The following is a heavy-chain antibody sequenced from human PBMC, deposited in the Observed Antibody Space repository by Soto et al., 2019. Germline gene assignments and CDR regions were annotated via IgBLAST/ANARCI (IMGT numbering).Heavy chain of an antibody. Sequence: RLSCAASGFTFSSYSMNWVRQAPGKGLEWVSSISSSSSYIYYADSVKGRFTISRDNAKNSLYLQMNSLRAEDTAVYYCARDLTYDFWSGYYNWFDPWGQGTLVTVSA. CDR3: ARDLTYDFWSGYYNWFDP. V-gene: IGHV3-21*01. D-gene: IGHD3-3*01. J-gene: IGHJ5*02. CDR1: GFTFSSYS. CDR2: ISSSSSYI.